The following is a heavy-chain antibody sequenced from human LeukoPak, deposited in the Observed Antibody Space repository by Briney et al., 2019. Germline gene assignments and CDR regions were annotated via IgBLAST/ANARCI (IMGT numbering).Heavy chain of an antibody. J-gene: IGHJ3*02. D-gene: IGHD3-22*01. CDR2: IYYSGST. CDR3: ARMVVVFDAFDI. V-gene: IGHV4-31*03. Sequence: SETLSLTCTVSGGSISSGGYYWSWIRQHPGKGLEWIGYIYYSGSTYYNPSLKSRVTISLDTSKNQFSLKLSSVTAADTAVYYCARMVVVFDAFDIWGQGTMVTVSS. CDR1: GGSISSGGYY.